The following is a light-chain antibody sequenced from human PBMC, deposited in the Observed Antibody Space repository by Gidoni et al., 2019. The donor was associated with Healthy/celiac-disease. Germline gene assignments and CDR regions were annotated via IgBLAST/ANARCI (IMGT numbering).Light chain of an antibody. Sequence: VLTQSPGTLSLSPGERATLSCRASQSVSSSYLAWYQQKPGQAPRLLIYGASSRATGIPDRFSGSGSGTDFTLTISRLEPEDFAVYYCQQYGSSPPYSFGQGTKLEIK. CDR3: QQYGSSPPYS. V-gene: IGKV3-20*01. CDR2: GAS. J-gene: IGKJ2*03. CDR1: QSVSSSY.